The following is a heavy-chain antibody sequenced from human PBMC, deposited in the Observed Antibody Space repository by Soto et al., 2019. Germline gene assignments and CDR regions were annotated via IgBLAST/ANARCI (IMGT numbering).Heavy chain of an antibody. V-gene: IGHV2-70*01. Sequence: SRATPVTATQTLPLTCTFRGFSLSTSGKCVSWIRQPPGKAMYWLALIDWDADKYYSTSLKNRLTFSKDTSKNQVVLTMTYMDPVDTATYYCARIFRYSGYATDYYYGMDVWGQGTTVTVSS. CDR2: IDWDADK. CDR3: ARIFRYSGYATDYYYGMDV. CDR1: GFSLSTSGKC. J-gene: IGHJ6*02. D-gene: IGHD5-12*01.